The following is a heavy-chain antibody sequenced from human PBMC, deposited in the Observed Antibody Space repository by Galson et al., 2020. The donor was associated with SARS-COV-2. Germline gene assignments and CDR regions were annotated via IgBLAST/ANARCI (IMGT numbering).Heavy chain of an antibody. CDR2: ISYDGSNK. CDR1: GFTFSSYG. Sequence: QLGESLKISCAASGFTFSSYGMHWVRQAPGKGLEWVAVISYDGSNKYYADSVKGRFTISRDNSKNTLYLQMNSLRAEDTAVYYCAKGGWYYDSRGYSEFDYWGQGTLVTVSS. J-gene: IGHJ4*02. CDR3: AKGGWYYDSRGYSEFDY. V-gene: IGHV3-30*18. D-gene: IGHD3-22*01.